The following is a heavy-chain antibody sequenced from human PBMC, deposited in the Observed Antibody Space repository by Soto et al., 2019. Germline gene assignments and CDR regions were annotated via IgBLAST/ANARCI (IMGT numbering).Heavy chain of an antibody. CDR3: ASYSSSSHYYGMDV. CDR1: GYSFTSYW. V-gene: IGHV5-10-1*01. D-gene: IGHD6-6*01. J-gene: IGHJ6*02. CDR2: IDPSDSYT. Sequence: GESLKISCNGSGYSFTSYWISWVRQMPGKGLEWMGRIDPSDSYTNYSPSFQGHVTISADKSISTAYLQWSSLKASDTAMYYCASYSSSSHYYGMDVWGQGTTVTVSS.